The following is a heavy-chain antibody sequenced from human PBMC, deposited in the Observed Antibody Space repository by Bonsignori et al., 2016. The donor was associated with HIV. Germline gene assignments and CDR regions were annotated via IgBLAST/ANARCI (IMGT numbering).Heavy chain of an antibody. D-gene: IGHD1-1*01. V-gene: IGHV1-8*01. Sequence: WVRQAPGQGLEWMGWMNSNNGNTAYAQKFQGRVTMTRDTSTSTAYMELSSLGSDDTAVYFCAKAPSTTGLFDYWGQGTLVTVSS. J-gene: IGHJ4*02. CDR3: AKAPSTTGLFDY. CDR2: MNSNNGNT.